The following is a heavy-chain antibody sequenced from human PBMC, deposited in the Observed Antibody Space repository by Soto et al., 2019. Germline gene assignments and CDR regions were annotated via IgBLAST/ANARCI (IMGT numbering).Heavy chain of an antibody. CDR1: GYSFTSYW. CDR3: ARHNPASYYYPGMDV. Sequence: PGESLKLSCKGSGYSFTSYWIGWVRQMPGKGLEWMGIIYPGDSDTRYSPSFQGQVTISADKSISTAYLQWSSLKASDTAMYYCARHNPASYYYPGMDVWGQGTTVTVSS. J-gene: IGHJ6*02. V-gene: IGHV5-51*01. CDR2: IYPGDSDT. D-gene: IGHD2-2*01.